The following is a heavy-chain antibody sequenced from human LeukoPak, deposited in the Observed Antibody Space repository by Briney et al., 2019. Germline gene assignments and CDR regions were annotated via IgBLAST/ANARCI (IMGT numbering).Heavy chain of an antibody. V-gene: IGHV3-74*01. CDR2: INTDGSST. J-gene: IGHJ4*02. Sequence: PGGSLRLSCAASGFTFSSYYMHWIRQAPGKGLLWVSRINTDGSSTSYADSVKGRFTISRDNAKNTLYLQMNSLRDEDTAVYYCARAPNGWWALDYWGQGTLVTVSP. CDR3: ARAPNGWWALDY. D-gene: IGHD6-19*01. CDR1: GFTFSSYY.